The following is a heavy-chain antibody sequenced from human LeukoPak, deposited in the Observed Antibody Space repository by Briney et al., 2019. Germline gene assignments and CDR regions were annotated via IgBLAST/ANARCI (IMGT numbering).Heavy chain of an antibody. CDR1: GFPFSSFT. V-gene: IGHV3-21*04. CDR2: ISSTSVNI. J-gene: IGHJ4*02. D-gene: IGHD6-13*01. Sequence: PGGSLRLSCAASGFPFSSFTMNWVRQAPGKGLEWVSLISSTSVNIHYADSVKGRFTISRDNAKNSLYLHMNSLRAEDTALYYCAKDIVVRSWYLGYFDYWGQGTLVTVSS. CDR3: AKDIVVRSWYLGYFDY.